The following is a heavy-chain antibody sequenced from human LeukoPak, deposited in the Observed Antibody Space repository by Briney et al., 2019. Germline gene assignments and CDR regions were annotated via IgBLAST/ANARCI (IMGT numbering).Heavy chain of an antibody. CDR1: GDSISSSSSY. Sequence: SETLSLTCSVSGDSISSSSSYWGWIRQPPGKGLEWIGSIYYSGSTYYNTSLKSRVTISVDTSKNQFSLKLNSVTAADTAVYYCARHRYSSGWPPEGAFDIWGQGTMVTVSS. V-gene: IGHV4-39*01. J-gene: IGHJ3*02. CDR3: ARHRYSSGWPPEGAFDI. CDR2: IYYSGST. D-gene: IGHD6-19*01.